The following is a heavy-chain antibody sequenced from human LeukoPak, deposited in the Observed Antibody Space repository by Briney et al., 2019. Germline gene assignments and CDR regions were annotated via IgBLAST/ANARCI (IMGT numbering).Heavy chain of an antibody. CDR1: GFTFSSYA. CDR3: AGGQGYLIEL. Sequence: GGSLRLSCAASGFTFSSYAMSWVRQAPGKGLEWVAIIKQDGSETQYVDSVKGRLTISRDNAQNSLYLQINNLRAEDTAVYYCAGGQGYLIELWGQGTLVTVSS. D-gene: IGHD2-15*01. J-gene: IGHJ4*02. V-gene: IGHV3-7*01. CDR2: IKQDGSET.